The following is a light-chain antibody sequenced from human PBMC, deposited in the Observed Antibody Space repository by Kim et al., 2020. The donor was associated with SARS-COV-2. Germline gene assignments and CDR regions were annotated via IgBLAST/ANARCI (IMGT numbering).Light chain of an antibody. CDR1: QSGSSSY. CDR2: GAS. J-gene: IGKJ2*01. CDR3: QQYGSSPQYT. Sequence: PGERATLSCRASQSGSSSYLAWYQRKPGQAPRLLIYGASSRATGIPDRFSGSGSGTDFTLTISRLEPEDFAVYYCQQYGSSPQYTFGQGTKLEI. V-gene: IGKV3-20*01.